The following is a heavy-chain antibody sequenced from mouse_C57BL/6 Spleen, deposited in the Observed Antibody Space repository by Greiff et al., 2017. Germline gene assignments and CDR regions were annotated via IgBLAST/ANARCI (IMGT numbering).Heavy chain of an antibody. V-gene: IGHV2-6-1*01. CDR2: IWSDGST. Sequence: VKLMESGPGLVAPSQSLSITCTVSGFSLTSYGVHWVRQPPGTGLEWLVVIWSDGSTTYNSALKSRLSIRKDNSKSQVFLKMNSLQTDDTAMYYCARHNYYGSSPYYAMDYWGQGTSVTVSS. CDR3: ARHNYYGSSPYYAMDY. CDR1: GFSLTSYG. D-gene: IGHD1-1*01. J-gene: IGHJ4*01.